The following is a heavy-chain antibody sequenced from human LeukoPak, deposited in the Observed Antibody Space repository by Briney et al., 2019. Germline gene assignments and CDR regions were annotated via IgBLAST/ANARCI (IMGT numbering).Heavy chain of an antibody. CDR2: INPNSGGT. J-gene: IGHJ6*02. CDR1: GYTFTGYY. D-gene: IGHD6-13*01. Sequence: ASVKVSCKASGYTFTGYYMHWVRQAPGQGLEWMGWINPNSGGTNYAQKFQGRVTMTRDTSISTAYMELSRLRSDDTAVYYCARDGSQDKHSSYYYYGMDVWGQGTTVTVSS. CDR3: ARDGSQDKHSSYYYYGMDV. V-gene: IGHV1-2*02.